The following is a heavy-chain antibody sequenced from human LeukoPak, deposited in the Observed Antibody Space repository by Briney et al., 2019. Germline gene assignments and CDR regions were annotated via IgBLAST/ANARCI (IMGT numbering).Heavy chain of an antibody. J-gene: IGHJ4*02. V-gene: IGHV4-34*01. CDR2: INHSGST. D-gene: IGHD3-22*01. CDR3: ARVDKYYYDSSGYCVLDY. CDR1: GFTFSSYG. Sequence: PGGSLRLSCAASGFTFSSYGMSWVRQPPGKGLEWIGEINHSGSTNYNPSLKSRVTIDTSKNQFSLKLSSVTAADTAVYYCARVDKYYYDSSGYCVLDYWGQGTLVTVSS.